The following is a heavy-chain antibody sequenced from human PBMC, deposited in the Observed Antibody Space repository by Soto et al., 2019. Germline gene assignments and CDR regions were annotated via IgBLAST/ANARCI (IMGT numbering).Heavy chain of an antibody. D-gene: IGHD2-21*02. Sequence: KPSETLSLTCAVSGYSISSGYYWGWIRQPPGKGLEWIGSIYHSGSTYYNPSLKSRVTISVDTSKNQFSLKLSSVTAADTAVYYCARVFCGGDCYSAAERYGMDVWGQGTTVTVSS. V-gene: IGHV4-38-2*01. J-gene: IGHJ6*02. CDR2: IYHSGST. CDR1: GYSISSGYY. CDR3: ARVFCGGDCYSAAERYGMDV.